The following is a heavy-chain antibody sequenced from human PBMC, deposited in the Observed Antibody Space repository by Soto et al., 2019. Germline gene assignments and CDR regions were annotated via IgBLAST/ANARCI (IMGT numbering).Heavy chain of an antibody. D-gene: IGHD6-13*01. CDR2: IIPIFGTA. J-gene: IGHJ6*02. V-gene: IGHV1-69*13. Sequence: SVKVSCKASGGTFSSYAISWVRQAPGQGLEWMGGIIPIFGTANYAQKFQGRVTITADESTSTAYMELSSLRSEDTAVYYCARNLGIAAADTYYYYGMGAWGQGTTVTVSS. CDR1: GGTFSSYA. CDR3: ARNLGIAAADTYYYYGMGA.